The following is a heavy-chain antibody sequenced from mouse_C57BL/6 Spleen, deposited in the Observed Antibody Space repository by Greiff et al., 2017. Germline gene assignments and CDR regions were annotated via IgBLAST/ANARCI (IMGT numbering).Heavy chain of an antibody. Sequence: VQLQQSGPELVKPGASVKMSCKASGYTFTDYNMHWVKQRHGKSLEWIGYINPNNGGTSYNQKFKGKATLTVNKYSSTAYMELRSLTSEDSAVYYWAEGGKLGSFAYWGQGTLVTVSA. CDR3: AEGGKLGSFAY. D-gene: IGHD4-1*01. CDR2: INPNNGGT. CDR1: GYTFTDYN. V-gene: IGHV1-22*01. J-gene: IGHJ3*01.